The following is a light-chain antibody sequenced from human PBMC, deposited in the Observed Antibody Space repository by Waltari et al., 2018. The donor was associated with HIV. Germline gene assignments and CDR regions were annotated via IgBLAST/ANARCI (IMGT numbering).Light chain of an antibody. J-gene: IGLJ2*01. Sequence: SYVLTQPPSVSVAPGKTARITCGGNNIASKSVHWYQHKPGQAPVLVISDDSDRPSGIPERLSGSNSGNTATLTISRVEAGDEADYYCQVWDSSGDHPLFGGGTKLTVL. CDR3: QVWDSSGDHPL. CDR2: DDS. V-gene: IGLV3-21*04. CDR1: NIASKS.